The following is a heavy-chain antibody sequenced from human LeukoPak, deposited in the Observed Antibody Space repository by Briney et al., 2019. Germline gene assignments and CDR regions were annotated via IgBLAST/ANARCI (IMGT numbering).Heavy chain of an antibody. CDR2: INPNSGGT. CDR1: GYTFTGYY. V-gene: IGHV1-2*02. Sequence: ASVKASCKASGYTFTGYYMHWVRQAPGQGLEWMGWINPNSGGTNYAQKFQGRVTMTRDTSISTAYMELSRLRSDDTAVYYCARDRKSGWPRDDAFDIWGQETMVTVSS. J-gene: IGHJ3*02. CDR3: ARDRKSGWPRDDAFDI. D-gene: IGHD6-19*01.